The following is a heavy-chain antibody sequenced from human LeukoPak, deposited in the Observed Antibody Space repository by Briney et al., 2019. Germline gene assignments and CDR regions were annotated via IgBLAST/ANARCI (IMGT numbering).Heavy chain of an antibody. V-gene: IGHV4-30-2*01. CDR2: IYHSGST. J-gene: IGHJ2*01. CDR3: ARYPGDGGSYPFDF. D-gene: IGHD1-26*01. Sequence: SETLSLTCTVSGGSISSGGYYWSWIRQPPGKGLEWIGYIYHSGSTYYNPSLKSRVTISVDRSKNQFSLKLSSVTAADTAVYYCARYPGDGGSYPFDFWGRGTLVTVSS. CDR1: GGSISSGGYY.